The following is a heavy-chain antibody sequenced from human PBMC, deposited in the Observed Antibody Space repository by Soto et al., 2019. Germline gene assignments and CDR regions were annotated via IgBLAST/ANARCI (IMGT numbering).Heavy chain of an antibody. CDR2: INAGNGNT. J-gene: IGHJ6*02. V-gene: IGHV1-3*01. D-gene: IGHD2-21*02. Sequence: APVKVSCTASGYTFTSYAMHWVRQAPGQSLEWMGWINAGNGNTKYSQKFQGRVTITRDTSASTAYMELTNMDPVDTATYYCAQSRCGGDCLQSYASHYYYGMDGWGQGTTVTVYS. CDR3: AQSRCGGDCLQSYASHYYYGMDG. CDR1: GYTFTSYA.